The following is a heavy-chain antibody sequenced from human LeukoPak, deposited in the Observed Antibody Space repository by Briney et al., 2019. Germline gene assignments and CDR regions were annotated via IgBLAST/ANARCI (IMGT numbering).Heavy chain of an antibody. CDR1: GFTFSSYE. CDR3: ARGLHEWDRRPTAPFDY. CDR2: ISSSGSTI. V-gene: IGHV3-48*03. D-gene: IGHD2-8*01. Sequence: GGSLRLSCAASGFTFSSYEMNWVRQAPGKGLEWVSYISSSGSTIYYADSVKGRFTISRDNAKNSLYLQMNSLRAEDTAVYYCARGLHEWDRRPTAPFDYWGQGTLVTVSS. J-gene: IGHJ4*02.